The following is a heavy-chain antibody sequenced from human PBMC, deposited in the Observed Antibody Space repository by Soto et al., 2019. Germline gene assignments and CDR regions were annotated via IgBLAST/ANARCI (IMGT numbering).Heavy chain of an antibody. J-gene: IGHJ5*02. Sequence: SETLSLTCAVSGDSISSVNWWSWVRQSPGQGLEWIGDIYHTGITNYNPSLQSRVTISVDKSKNEFSLNLTSVTAADTAVYYCAREIENWFDPWGQGTLVTVSS. CDR1: GDSISSVNW. V-gene: IGHV4-4*02. CDR3: AREIENWFDP. CDR2: IYHTGIT.